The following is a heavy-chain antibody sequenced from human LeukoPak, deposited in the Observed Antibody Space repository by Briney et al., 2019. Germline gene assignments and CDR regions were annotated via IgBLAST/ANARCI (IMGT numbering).Heavy chain of an antibody. CDR2: IIPIFGTA. CDR3: ARGDSGYGGMGLYFQH. Sequence: GASVKVSCKASGGTFSSYAISWVRQAPGQGLEWMGGIIPIFGTANYAQKFQGRVTITADESTSTAYMELSSLRSEDTAVYYCARGDSGYGGMGLYFQHWGQGTLVTVSS. D-gene: IGHD4-23*01. J-gene: IGHJ1*01. V-gene: IGHV1-69*13. CDR1: GGTFSSYA.